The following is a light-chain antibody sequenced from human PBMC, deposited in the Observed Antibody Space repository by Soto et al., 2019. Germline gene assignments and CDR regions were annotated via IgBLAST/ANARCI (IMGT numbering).Light chain of an antibody. J-gene: IGKJ1*01. CDR3: QQYKSYST. V-gene: IGKV1-5*01. CDR1: LSLNNR. CDR2: DAS. Sequence: DIQLTQSPSSLSASIGDRVTLTCRASLSLNNRLAWYQQRPGRAPRLLIYDASTLETGVPSRFSGSGSGTEFTLTINNVQPDDLATYICQQYKSYSTFGRGTKVDIK.